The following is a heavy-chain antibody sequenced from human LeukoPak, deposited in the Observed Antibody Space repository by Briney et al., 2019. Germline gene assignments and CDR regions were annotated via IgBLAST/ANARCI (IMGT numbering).Heavy chain of an antibody. CDR1: GYTFPSYF. CDR3: ARVGYSGYDYYYYYYGMDV. J-gene: IGHJ6*02. D-gene: IGHD5-12*01. CDR2: NNPTGGST. Sequence: GASVKVSCKASGYTFPSYFMHWVRQAPGQGLEWMGINNPTGGSTNYAQKFQGRVTITADESTSTAYMELSSLRSEDTAVYYCARVGYSGYDYYYYYYGMDVWGQGTTVTVSS. V-gene: IGHV1-46*01.